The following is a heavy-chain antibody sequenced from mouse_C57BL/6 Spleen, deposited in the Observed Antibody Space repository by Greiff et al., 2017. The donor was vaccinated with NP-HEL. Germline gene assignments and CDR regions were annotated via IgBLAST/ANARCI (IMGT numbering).Heavy chain of an antibody. CDR3: ANLYDYLYYYAMDY. D-gene: IGHD2-4*01. CDR2: IYPGSGNT. CDR1: GYSFTSYY. V-gene: IGHV1-66*01. Sequence: QVHVKQSGPELVKPGASVKISCKASGYSFTSYYIHWVKQRPGQGLEWIGWIYPGSGNTKYNEKFKGKATLTADTSSSTAYMQLSSLTSEDSAVYYCANLYDYLYYYAMDYWGQGTSVTVSS. J-gene: IGHJ4*01.